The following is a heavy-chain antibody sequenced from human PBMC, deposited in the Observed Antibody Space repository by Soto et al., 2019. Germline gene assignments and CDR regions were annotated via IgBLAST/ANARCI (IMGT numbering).Heavy chain of an antibody. CDR2: IIPIFGTA. J-gene: IGHJ4*02. CDR1: GGTFSSYA. CDR3: ARDRQEAGVFDY. D-gene: IGHD2-8*01. Sequence: SVKVSCKASGGTFSSYAISWVRQAPGQGLEWMGGIIPIFGTANYAQKFQGRVTITADKSTSTAYMELSSLRSEDTAVYYCARDRQEAGVFDYWGQGTLVTVSS. V-gene: IGHV1-69*06.